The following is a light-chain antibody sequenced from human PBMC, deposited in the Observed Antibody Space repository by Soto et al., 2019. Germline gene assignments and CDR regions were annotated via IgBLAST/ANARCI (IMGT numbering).Light chain of an antibody. Sequence: DIQMTQSPSTLSVSVGDRVTITCRASQSISSWLAWYQQKPGKAPKLLIYDASSLESGVPSRFSGSGSATEFTLTISSLQPDDFATYYCQQYNSYPWTFGQGTKVEIK. V-gene: IGKV1-5*01. CDR2: DAS. CDR3: QQYNSYPWT. CDR1: QSISSW. J-gene: IGKJ1*01.